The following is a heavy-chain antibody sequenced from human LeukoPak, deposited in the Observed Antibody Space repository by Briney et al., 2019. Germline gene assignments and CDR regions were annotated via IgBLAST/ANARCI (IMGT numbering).Heavy chain of an antibody. J-gene: IGHJ3*02. CDR3: ARGASVVAGSDDAFDI. Sequence: GGSLRLSCAASGFTFSRNSMNWVRQAPGKGLEWVSSISSSSMYIYYADSVKGRFTISRDNAKNSLYLQMNSLRAEDTAVYYCARGASVVAGSDDAFDIWGQGTMVTVSS. CDR1: GFTFSRNS. CDR2: ISSSSMYI. D-gene: IGHD6-19*01. V-gene: IGHV3-21*01.